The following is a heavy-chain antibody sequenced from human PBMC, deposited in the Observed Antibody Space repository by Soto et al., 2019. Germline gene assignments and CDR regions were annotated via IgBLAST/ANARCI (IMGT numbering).Heavy chain of an antibody. Sequence: SETLSLTCTVSGGSISSSSYYWGWIRQPPGKGLEWIGSIYYSGSTYYNPSLKSRVTISVDTSKNQFSLKLSSVTAADTAVYYCASTSGHRGDYWGQGTLVTVSS. CDR1: GGSISSSSYY. CDR2: IYYSGST. D-gene: IGHD6-19*01. V-gene: IGHV4-39*01. CDR3: ASTSGHRGDY. J-gene: IGHJ4*02.